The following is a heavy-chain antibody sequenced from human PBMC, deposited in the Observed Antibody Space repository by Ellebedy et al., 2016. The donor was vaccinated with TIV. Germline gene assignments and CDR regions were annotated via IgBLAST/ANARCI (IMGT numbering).Heavy chain of an antibody. CDR3: AREQVRGACDY. Sequence: GSLRLSXTASGGSISSGGYYWSWIRQHPGKGLEWIGEINHSGSTNYNPSLKSRVTISVDTSKNQFSLKLSSVTAADTAVYYCAREQVRGACDYWGQGTLVTVSS. CDR2: INHSGST. V-gene: IGHV4-61*08. CDR1: GGSISSGGYY. D-gene: IGHD3-10*01. J-gene: IGHJ4*02.